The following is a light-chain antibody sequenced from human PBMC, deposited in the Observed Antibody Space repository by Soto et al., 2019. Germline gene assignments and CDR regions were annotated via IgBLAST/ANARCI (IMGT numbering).Light chain of an antibody. J-gene: IGKJ1*01. V-gene: IGKV3D-15*01. Sequence: EIVMTQSPATLSVSPGERATLSCRASQSVRRNLAWYQQRPGQPPRLLIYGTSTRATDIPARFSGSGSGTGFTLTISRLEPEDFAVYYCQQYDSSPRTFGQGTKVDIK. CDR2: GTS. CDR1: QSVRRN. CDR3: QQYDSSPRT.